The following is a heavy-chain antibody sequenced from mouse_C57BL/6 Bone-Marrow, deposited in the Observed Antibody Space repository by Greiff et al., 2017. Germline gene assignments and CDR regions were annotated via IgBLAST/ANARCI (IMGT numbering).Heavy chain of an antibody. CDR2: IDPSDSYT. CDR1: GYTFTSYW. Sequence: VQLQQPGAELVKPGASVKLSCKASGYTFTSYWMQWVKQRPGQGLEWIGEIDPSDSYTNYNQKFKGKATLTVDTSSSTAYMQLSSLTSEDSAVYYCARAPPLDYWGQGTTLRVSS. J-gene: IGHJ2*01. V-gene: IGHV1-50*01. CDR3: ARAPPLDY.